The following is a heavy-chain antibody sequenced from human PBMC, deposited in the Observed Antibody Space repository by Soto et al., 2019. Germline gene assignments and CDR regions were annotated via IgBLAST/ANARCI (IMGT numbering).Heavy chain of an antibody. CDR3: ARAPSHYSGYGGYYFDY. V-gene: IGHV1-2*04. CDR2: INPNSGGT. J-gene: IGHJ4*02. CDR1: GYTFTGYY. D-gene: IGHD5-12*01. Sequence: ASVKVSCKASGYTFTGYYMHCVRQAPGQGLEWMGWINPNSGGTNYAQKFQGWVTMTRDTSISTAYMELSRLRSDDTAVYYCARAPSHYSGYGGYYFDYWGQGTLVTVS.